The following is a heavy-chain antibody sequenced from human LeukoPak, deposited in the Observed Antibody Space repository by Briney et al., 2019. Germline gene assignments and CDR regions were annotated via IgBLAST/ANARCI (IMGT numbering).Heavy chain of an antibody. CDR3: AKDDGDSSGYFPS. Sequence: GGSLRLSCAASGFTFTNYAMSWVRYSPGKGLEWVSAISGSGGSTYYADSVKGRFTISRDNSKNTLYLQMNSLRAEDTAVYYCAKDDGDSSGYFPSWGQGTLVTVSS. J-gene: IGHJ5*02. D-gene: IGHD3-22*01. V-gene: IGHV3-23*01. CDR1: GFTFTNYA. CDR2: ISGSGGST.